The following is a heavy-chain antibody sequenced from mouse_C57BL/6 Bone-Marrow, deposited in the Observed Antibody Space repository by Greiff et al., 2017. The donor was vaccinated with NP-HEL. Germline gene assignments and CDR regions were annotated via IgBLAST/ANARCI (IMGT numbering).Heavy chain of an antibody. CDR1: GFTFSNYW. CDR3: TYSSGCSYGFAY. J-gene: IGHJ3*01. CDR2: IRLKSDNYAT. D-gene: IGHD1-1*01. V-gene: IGHV6-3*01. Sequence: EVKLVESGGGLVQPGGSMKLSCVASGFTFSNYWMNWVRQSPEKGLEWVAQIRLKSDNYATHYAESVKGRFTISRDDSKSSVYLQIKNLRAEDTGIYCCTYSSGCSYGFAYWGKGTLVTVSA.